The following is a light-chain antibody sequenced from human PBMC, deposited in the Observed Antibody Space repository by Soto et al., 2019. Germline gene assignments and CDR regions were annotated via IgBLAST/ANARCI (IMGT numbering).Light chain of an antibody. CDR3: QTYNNWPPQLS. Sequence: EIVMTQSPATLSVSPGERATLSCRASQSVSSNLAWYQQKPGQAPRLLIYGASTRATGIPARFSGSGSGTEFTLTISSLQAEDFAVYYCQTYNNWPPQLSFGGGTKVEIK. CDR2: GAS. CDR1: QSVSSN. J-gene: IGKJ4*01. V-gene: IGKV3-15*01.